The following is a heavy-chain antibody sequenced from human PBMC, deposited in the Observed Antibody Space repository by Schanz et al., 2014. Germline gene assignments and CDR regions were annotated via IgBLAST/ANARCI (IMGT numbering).Heavy chain of an antibody. CDR3: ARDFDDRRGYGSGYCLGDCMDV. D-gene: IGHD3-10*01. Sequence: QVQLQESGPGLLKPSETLSLTCTVSGGSVSSGGDYWSWIRQHPGEGLEWIGFISYSGSTYYNPSLKSRVTISVDTSKNQCSLNLSSATAEDTAVYYCARDFDDRRGYGSGYCLGDCMDVWGQGTTVTVSS. V-gene: IGHV4-31*03. CDR2: ISYSGST. J-gene: IGHJ6*02. CDR1: GGSVSSGGDY.